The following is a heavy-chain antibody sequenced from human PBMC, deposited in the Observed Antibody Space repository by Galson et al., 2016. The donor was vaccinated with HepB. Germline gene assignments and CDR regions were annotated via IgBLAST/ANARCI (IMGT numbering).Heavy chain of an antibody. CDR2: ISWYSART. J-gene: IGHJ2*01. D-gene: IGHD2-2*01. CDR1: GLTFDEYA. CDR3: EKDAPKVVGVTLCYLDL. V-gene: IGHV3-9*01. Sequence: SLRLSCAASGLTFDEYAMHWVRQAPGKGLEWVSGISWYSARTGYADSVKGRFTISRDNANNSLYLQMNSLSPEDTALYYCEKDAPKVVGVTLCYLDLWGRGTLVTVSS.